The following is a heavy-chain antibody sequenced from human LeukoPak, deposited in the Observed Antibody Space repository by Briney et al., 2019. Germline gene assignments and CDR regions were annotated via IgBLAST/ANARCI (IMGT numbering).Heavy chain of an antibody. CDR2: TYYRTKLHN. CDR3: VRGSSSTSWYFDY. D-gene: IGHD2-2*01. V-gene: IGHV6-1*01. Sequence: SQTLSLTCAISGDSVSSNSGAWNWIRQSPSRGLEWLGRTYYRTKLHNDYAVSVKSRITINPDTSKNQLSLQLNSVTPEDTAVYYCVRGSSSTSWYFDYWGQGTLVTVSS. J-gene: IGHJ4*02. CDR1: GDSVSSNSGA.